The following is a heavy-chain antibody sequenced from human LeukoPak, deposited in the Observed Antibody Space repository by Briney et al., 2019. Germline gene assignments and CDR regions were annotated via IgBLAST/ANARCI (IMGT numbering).Heavy chain of an antibody. J-gene: IGHJ6*02. Sequence: SQTLSLTCAIPGDGVSSNSAAWNWIRQSPSRGLEWLGRTYYRSKWYNDYAVSVKSRITINPETSKKQFSLQLNSVTPEDTAVYYCARGGYCSSTSCLDVWGQGTTVTVSS. D-gene: IGHD2-2*01. CDR2: TYYRSKWYN. V-gene: IGHV6-1*01. CDR3: ARGGYCSSTSCLDV. CDR1: GDGVSSNSAA.